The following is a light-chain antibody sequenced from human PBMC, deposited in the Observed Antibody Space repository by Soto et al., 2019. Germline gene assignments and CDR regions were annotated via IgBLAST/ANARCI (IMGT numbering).Light chain of an antibody. V-gene: IGLV2-14*01. J-gene: IGLJ1*01. CDR3: SSYTSSSTTYV. CDR2: DVR. Sequence: QSALTQPASVSGSPGQSITISCTGTSSDVGGYNYVSWYQQHPGKAPKLMIYDVRNRPSGVSNRFSGSKSGNTASLTISGLQSEDEADYYCSSYTSSSTTYVFRTGTKVTVL. CDR1: SSDVGGYNY.